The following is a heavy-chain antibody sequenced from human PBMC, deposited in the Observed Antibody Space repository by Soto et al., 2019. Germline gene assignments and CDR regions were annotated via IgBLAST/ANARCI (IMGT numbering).Heavy chain of an antibody. CDR3: ARAVDPYFGSWFDP. CDR1: RRSVAMGNADS. D-gene: IGHD3-10*01. J-gene: IGHJ5*02. V-gene: IGHV4-30-2*01. CDR2: ISHTGST. Sequence: LALTCAVSRRSVAMGNADSWSWLEQPPGKGLEWIGSISHTGSTSYNPYLKSRLTMSVDKSKTQFSLRLSSVTAADMAVYYCARAVDPYFGSWFDPWGQGILVTVSS.